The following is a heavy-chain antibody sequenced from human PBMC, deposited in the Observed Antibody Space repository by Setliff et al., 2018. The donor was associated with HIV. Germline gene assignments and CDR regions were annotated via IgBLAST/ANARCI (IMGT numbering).Heavy chain of an antibody. CDR1: GFTFSNSA. D-gene: IGHD2-2*01. Sequence: GASVKVSCKASGFTFSNSAVLWVRQARGQRPEWIGWIVVGSGNTNYAQMFYERVTITRDMSTSTAYMELSSLRSEDTTMYYCAAAVSFCDSTSCSRYFDYWGPGTLVTVSS. V-gene: IGHV1-58*01. J-gene: IGHJ4*02. CDR3: AAAVSFCDSTSCSRYFDY. CDR2: IVVGSGNT.